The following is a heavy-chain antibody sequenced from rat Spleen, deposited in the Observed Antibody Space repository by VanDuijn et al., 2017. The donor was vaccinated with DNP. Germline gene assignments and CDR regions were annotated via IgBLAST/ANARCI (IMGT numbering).Heavy chain of an antibody. Sequence: EVKLVESGGGLVQPGKSLKLSCAASGFNFNDYWMGWVRQAPGKGLEWIGQINKDSNTINYTPSLKDKFTISRDNSQNTLYLQMSKLGSEDTAIYYCASRPPPTRGPFDYWGQGVLVTVSS. J-gene: IGHJ2*01. D-gene: IGHD1-4*01. CDR1: GFNFNDYW. CDR3: ASRPPPTRGPFDY. V-gene: IGHV4-2*01. CDR2: INKDSNTI.